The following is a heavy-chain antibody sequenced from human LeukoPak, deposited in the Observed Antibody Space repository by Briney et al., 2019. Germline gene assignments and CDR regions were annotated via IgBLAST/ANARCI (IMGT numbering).Heavy chain of an antibody. J-gene: IGHJ5*02. CDR1: GFTFSICA. CDR2: VSGSGINT. V-gene: IGHV3-23*01. CDR3: TKDITGYYQPIGS. D-gene: IGHD3-9*01. Sequence: GGSLRLSCAASGFTFSICAMNWVRQAPGKGLEWVSTVSGSGINTYYADSVKGRFTISRDNSRNTLYLQVNSLRAEDTAVYYCTKDITGYYQPIGSWGQGTLVTVSS.